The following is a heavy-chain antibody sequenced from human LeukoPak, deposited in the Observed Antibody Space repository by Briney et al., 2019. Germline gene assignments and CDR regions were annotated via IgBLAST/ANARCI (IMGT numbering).Heavy chain of an antibody. V-gene: IGHV1-3*01. CDR2: INAGNGNT. CDR3: ARDRYTAMVTGYFDY. J-gene: IGHJ4*02. Sequence: ASVKVSCKASGYTFTSYAMHWVRQAPGQRLEWMGWINAGNGNTKYSQKFQGRVTITRDTSASTAYMELSSLRSEDTAVYYCARDRYTAMVTGYFDYWGQGTLVTVSS. D-gene: IGHD5-18*01. CDR1: GYTFTSYA.